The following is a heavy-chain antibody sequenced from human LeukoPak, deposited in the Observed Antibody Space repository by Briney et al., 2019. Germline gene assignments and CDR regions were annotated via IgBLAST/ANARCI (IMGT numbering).Heavy chain of an antibody. Sequence: GGSLRLSCAASGFIFSGSAVYWVRQAPGKGLEWVSAISGSGGSTYYADSVKGRFTISRDNSKNTLYLQMNSLRAEDTAVYYCANLYCTNGVCYYFDYWGQGTLVTVSS. CDR2: ISGSGGST. V-gene: IGHV3-23*01. CDR1: GFIFSGSA. CDR3: ANLYCTNGVCYYFDY. D-gene: IGHD2-8*01. J-gene: IGHJ4*02.